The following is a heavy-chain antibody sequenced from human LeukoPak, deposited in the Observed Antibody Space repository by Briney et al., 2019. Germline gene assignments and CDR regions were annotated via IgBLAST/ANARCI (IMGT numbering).Heavy chain of an antibody. V-gene: IGHV4-39*07. Sequence: SETLSLTCTVSGGSVSSSSYYWGWIRQPPGKGLEWIGSIFYTGTTYYNPSLKSRVTISLDTSKNQFSLKLSSVTAADTAVYYCAGWSRYSSTWSSGGMDVWGQGTTVIVSS. CDR1: GGSVSSSSYY. D-gene: IGHD6-13*01. J-gene: IGHJ6*02. CDR2: IFYTGTT. CDR3: AGWSRYSSTWSSGGMDV.